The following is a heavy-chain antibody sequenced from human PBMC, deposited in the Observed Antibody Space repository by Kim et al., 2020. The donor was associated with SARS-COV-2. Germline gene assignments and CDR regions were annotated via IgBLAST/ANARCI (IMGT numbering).Heavy chain of an antibody. CDR3: ARILGEPHGAFGI. CDR2: FIPKLGSS. D-gene: IGHD3-16*01. CDR1: GGIFNNYA. J-gene: IGHJ3*02. V-gene: IGHV1-69*13. Sequence: SVKVSCKASGGIFNNYAIFWIRQAPGQGLEWMGGFIPKLGSSKYAQKFQGRATITADESAATAYMKLSSLTAEDTAMNYCARILGEPHGAFGIWGQGTM.